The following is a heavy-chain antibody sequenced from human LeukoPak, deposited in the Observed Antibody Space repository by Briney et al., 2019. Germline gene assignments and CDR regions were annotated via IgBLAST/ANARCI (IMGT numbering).Heavy chain of an antibody. Sequence: SVKVSCKASGGTFNNYAISWVRQAPGQGLEWMGGIIPIFGTANYAQKFQGRVTITADESTSTAYMELSSLRSEDTAVYYCARAYYYDSSGHPLDPWGQGTLVTVSS. J-gene: IGHJ5*02. CDR2: IIPIFGTA. CDR3: ARAYYYDSSGHPLDP. CDR1: GGTFNNYA. V-gene: IGHV1-69*13. D-gene: IGHD3-22*01.